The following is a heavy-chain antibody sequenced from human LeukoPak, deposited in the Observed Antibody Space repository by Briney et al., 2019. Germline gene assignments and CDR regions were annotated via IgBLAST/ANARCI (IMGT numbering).Heavy chain of an antibody. CDR2: IKSDGSET. D-gene: IGHD2-15*01. CDR1: GFTFSNYW. J-gene: IGHJ4*02. Sequence: GGSLRLSCAASGFTFSNYWMGWVRQAPGKGLEYVANIKSDGSETYYVDSVKGRFTISRDNARNSLYLQVNSLRAEDTAVYYCARDIGYLAFDYWGQGTLVTVSS. CDR3: ARDIGYLAFDY. V-gene: IGHV3-7*01.